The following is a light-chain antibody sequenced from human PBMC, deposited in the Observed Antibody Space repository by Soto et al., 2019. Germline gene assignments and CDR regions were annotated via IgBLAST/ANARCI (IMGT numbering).Light chain of an antibody. CDR1: QSISSSY. Sequence: EIVLTQSPGTLSFSPGERATLSCRATQSISSSYLAWYQQKPGQAPRLLIYAASSRAAGIPDRFSGSGSGTDFTLTISGLEPEDFAVYYCQHYGSSPRTFGQGTKVDIK. J-gene: IGKJ1*01. CDR3: QHYGSSPRT. V-gene: IGKV3-20*01. CDR2: AAS.